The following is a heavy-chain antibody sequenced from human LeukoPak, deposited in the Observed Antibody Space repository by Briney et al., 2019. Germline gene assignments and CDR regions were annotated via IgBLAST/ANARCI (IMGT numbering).Heavy chain of an antibody. CDR2: IWYDGRNK. D-gene: IGHD6-19*01. V-gene: IGHV3-33*01. J-gene: IGHJ4*02. CDR3: ARDLSIAVFDY. Sequence: GGSLRLSCAASGFTFTSYGMHWVRQAPGKGLEWVAVIWYDGRNKYYVDSVKGRSTISRDNSKNTVYLQMNSLRAEDTAVYFCARDLSIAVFDYWGQGTLVTVSS. CDR1: GFTFTSYG.